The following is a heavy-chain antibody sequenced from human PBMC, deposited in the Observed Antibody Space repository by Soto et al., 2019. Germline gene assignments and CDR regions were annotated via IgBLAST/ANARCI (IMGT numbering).Heavy chain of an antibody. CDR2: IIPIFGTA. CDR3: TLRMGYSYGKASIDC. Sequence: QVQLVQSGAEVKKSGSSVKVSCKASGGTFSNYAISWVRQAPGQGLEWMGGIIPIFGTANYAQKFQGRLTISADESTSTANMELSSLRSEDTAVYYWTLRMGYSYGKASIDCWGQGTLVTGSS. J-gene: IGHJ4*02. V-gene: IGHV1-69*12. CDR1: GGTFSNYA. D-gene: IGHD5-18*01.